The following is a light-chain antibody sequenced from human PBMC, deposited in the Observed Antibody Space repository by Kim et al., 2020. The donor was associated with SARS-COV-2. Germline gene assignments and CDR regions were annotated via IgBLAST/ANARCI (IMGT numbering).Light chain of an antibody. CDR3: QSYDSSNAWV. J-gene: IGLJ3*02. CDR2: EDN. CDR1: SGSSASNY. V-gene: IGLV6-57*03. Sequence: KLTITCARRSGSSASNYVQWYQQRPGSAPTTVIYEDNQRPSGDPDRFSGSIDSSSNSASLTISGLKTEDEADYYCQSYDSSNAWVFGGGTQLTVL.